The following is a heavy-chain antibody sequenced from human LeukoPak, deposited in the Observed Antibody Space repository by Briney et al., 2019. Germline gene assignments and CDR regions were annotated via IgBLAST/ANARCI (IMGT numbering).Heavy chain of an antibody. D-gene: IGHD2-2*01. CDR3: AKPSSRNYYYYYYMDV. V-gene: IGHV3-33*06. CDR2: IWYDGSNK. Sequence: PGGSLRLSCAASGFTFSSYGMHWVRQAPGKGLEWVAVIWYDGSNKYYADSVKGRFTISRDNSKNTLYLQMNSLRAEDTAVYYCAKPSSRNYYYYYYMDVWGKGTTVTVSS. CDR1: GFTFSSYG. J-gene: IGHJ6*03.